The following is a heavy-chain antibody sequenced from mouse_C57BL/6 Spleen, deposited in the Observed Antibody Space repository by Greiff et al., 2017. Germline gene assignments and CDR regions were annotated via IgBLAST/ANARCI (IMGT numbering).Heavy chain of an antibody. J-gene: IGHJ4*01. CDR1: GYTFTTYP. CDR3: ARGPYYSGSRDYAMDY. CDR2: FHPYNDDT. V-gene: IGHV1-47*01. Sequence: VQLQQSGAELVKPGASVKMSCKASGYTFTTYPIEWMKQNHGKSLEWIGNFHPYNDDTKYNEKFKGKATLTVEKSSSTVYLELSRLTSDDSAVYYCARGPYYSGSRDYAMDYWGQGTSVTVSS. D-gene: IGHD1-1*01.